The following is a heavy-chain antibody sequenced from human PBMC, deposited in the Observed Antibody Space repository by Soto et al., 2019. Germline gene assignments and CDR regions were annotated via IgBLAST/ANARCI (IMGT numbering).Heavy chain of an antibody. CDR1: GGSISSYY. Sequence: SETLSLTCTVSGGSISSYYWSWIRQPPGKGLEWIGYIYYSGSTNYNPSLKSRVTISVDTSKNQFSLKLSSVTAADTAVYYCARITYYYDSSGYYRIVGFDYWGQGTLVTVSS. CDR3: ARITYYYDSSGYYRIVGFDY. CDR2: IYYSGST. D-gene: IGHD3-22*01. V-gene: IGHV4-59*01. J-gene: IGHJ4*02.